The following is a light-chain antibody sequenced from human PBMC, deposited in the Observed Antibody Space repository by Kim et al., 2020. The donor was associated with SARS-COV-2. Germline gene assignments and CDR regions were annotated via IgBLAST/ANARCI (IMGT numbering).Light chain of an antibody. CDR3: QQSNDWPPLT. J-gene: IGKJ1*01. V-gene: IGKV3-15*01. CDR2: DAT. Sequence: APGRRDTLTSRASQTINNKLVWYQQKPGQAPRLLIYDATTRATGVPARFIGSGSETDFTLTISSLQSEDFAVYYCQQSNDWPPLTFGQGTKVDIK. CDR1: QTINNK.